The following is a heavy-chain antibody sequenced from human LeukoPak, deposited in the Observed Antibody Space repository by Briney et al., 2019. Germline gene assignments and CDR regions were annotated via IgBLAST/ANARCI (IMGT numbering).Heavy chain of an antibody. CDR2: VYYSGST. CDR3: ATSWSGSQYPRT. J-gene: IGHJ5*02. V-gene: IGHV4-59*05. Sequence: GSLRLSCAASGFTFSSYAMSWVRQAPGKGLEWIGTVYYSGSTYYNPSLKSRVTISVDTSRNQFSLKLSSVTAADTAMYYCATSWSGSQYPRTWGQGTLVTVSS. D-gene: IGHD3-3*01. CDR1: GFTFSSYA.